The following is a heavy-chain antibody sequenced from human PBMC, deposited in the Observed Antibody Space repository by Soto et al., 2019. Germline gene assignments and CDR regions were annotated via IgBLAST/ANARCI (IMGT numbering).Heavy chain of an antibody. CDR2: ISSSRSYT. V-gene: IGHV3-11*05. CDR1: GFTFSDYY. CDR3: ARDADILTGSDAFDI. Sequence: QGQLVESGGGLVKPGGSLRLSCAASGFTFSDYYMSWIRQAPGKGLEWVSYISSSRSYTNYADSVKGRFTISRDNAKNSLYLQMNSLRAEDTAVYYCARDADILTGSDAFDIWGQGTMVTVSS. D-gene: IGHD3-9*01. J-gene: IGHJ3*02.